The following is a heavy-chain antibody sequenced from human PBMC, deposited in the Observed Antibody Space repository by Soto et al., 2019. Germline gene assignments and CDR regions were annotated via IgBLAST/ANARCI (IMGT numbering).Heavy chain of an antibody. CDR3: AKGRSYYYYYGVDV. CDR2: IIDSGAST. CDR1: GFTFSSCA. J-gene: IGHJ6*02. V-gene: IGHV3-23*01. Sequence: GGSLRLSCAASGFTFSSCAMGWVRQAPGKGLEWVSDIIDSGASTYYADSVKGRFTISRDNSKSTLYLQMNSLRAEDTALYYYAKGRSYYYYYGVDVWGQGTTVTVS.